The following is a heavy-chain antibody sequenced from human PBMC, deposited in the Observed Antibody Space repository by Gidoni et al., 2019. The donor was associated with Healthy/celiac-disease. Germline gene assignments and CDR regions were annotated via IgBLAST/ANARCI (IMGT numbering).Heavy chain of an antibody. CDR2: IRSSRSYI. CDR3: ARDLSYGDYDYYYYYGMDG. J-gene: IGHJ6*02. V-gene: IGHV3-21*01. CDR1: RFTFSTYS. Sequence: EVQLVESGGGLVKPGGSLRLSCPASRFTFSTYSMNWVLQAPGKGLEWVSSIRSSRSYIDYADSVKGRVTICRDNAKNSLYLQMNSLRAEDTAVYYCARDLSYGDYDYYYYYGMDGWGQGTTVTVSS. D-gene: IGHD4-17*01.